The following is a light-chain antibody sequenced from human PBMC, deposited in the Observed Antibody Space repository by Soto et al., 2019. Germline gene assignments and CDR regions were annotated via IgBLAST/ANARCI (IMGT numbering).Light chain of an antibody. V-gene: IGLV1-44*01. Sequence: QSVLTQPPSVSGTPGQKVTISCSGSSSNIGGNAVNWYQQVPGTASKLLIYSDDQRPSGVPDRFSGSKSGTSASLAISGLQSEDEADYICAAWNDNLNGPSYVFGTGTKVTVL. CDR3: AAWNDNLNGPSYV. CDR1: SSNIGGNA. J-gene: IGLJ1*01. CDR2: SDD.